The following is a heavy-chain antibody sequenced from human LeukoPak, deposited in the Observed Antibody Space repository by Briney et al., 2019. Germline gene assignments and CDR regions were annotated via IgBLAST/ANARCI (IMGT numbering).Heavy chain of an antibody. D-gene: IGHD6-13*01. CDR1: GYTFTSYG. CDR2: ISAYNGNT. J-gene: IGHJ4*02. CDR3: ARSGGNIATAHFDY. V-gene: IGHV1-18*01. Sequence: ASVKVSCKTSGYTFTSYGISWVRQAPGQGLEWMGWISAYNGNTDYAQKLQGRVTMTTDTSTSTAYMELRSLRSDDTAVYYCARSGGNIATAHFDYWGQGTLVTVSS.